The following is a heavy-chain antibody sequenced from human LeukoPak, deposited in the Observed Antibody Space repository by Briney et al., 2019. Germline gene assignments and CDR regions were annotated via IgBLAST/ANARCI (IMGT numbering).Heavy chain of an antibody. D-gene: IGHD5-24*01. CDR2: IYYSGAT. CDR1: SGSISSYY. V-gene: IGHV4-59*01. CDR3: ASPRDGYNGFDL. Sequence: PSETLSLTCNVSSGSISSYYWSWIRQPPGKGLEWIGYIYYSGATNYNPSLKSRVTISVDTSKNQFSLKLSSLTAADTAVYYCASPRDGYNGFDLWGRGTLVTVSS. J-gene: IGHJ2*01.